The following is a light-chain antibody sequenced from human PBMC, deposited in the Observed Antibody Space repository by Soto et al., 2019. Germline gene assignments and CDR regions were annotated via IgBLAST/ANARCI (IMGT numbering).Light chain of an antibody. CDR2: EVN. CDR1: SSDFGNYNL. J-gene: IGLJ1*01. CDR3: CSFTSSNTHV. Sequence: ALTQPASVSGSPGQSITISCTGTSSDFGNYNLVSWYQQHPGKVPKLILFEVNKRPSGVSGRFSGSKSGNTASLTISGLQAEDEADYYCCSFTSSNTHVFGTGTKVTVL. V-gene: IGLV2-23*02.